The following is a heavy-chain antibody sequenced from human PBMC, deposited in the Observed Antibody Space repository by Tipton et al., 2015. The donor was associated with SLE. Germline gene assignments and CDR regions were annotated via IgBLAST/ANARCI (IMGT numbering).Heavy chain of an antibody. CDR1: GYSISSGYY. D-gene: IGHD6-13*01. J-gene: IGHJ3*02. CDR3: ARMSSGWSVGAFDI. V-gene: IGHV4-38-2*01. Sequence: TLSLTCAVSGYSISSGYYWGWIRQPPGKGLEWIGYIYYSGSTNYNPSLKSRVTISVDTSKDQFSLKLSSVTAADTAVYYCARMSSGWSVGAFDIWGQGRMVTVSS. CDR2: IYYSGST.